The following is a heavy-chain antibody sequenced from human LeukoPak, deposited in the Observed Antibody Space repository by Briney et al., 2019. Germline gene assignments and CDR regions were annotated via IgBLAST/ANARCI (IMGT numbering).Heavy chain of an antibody. CDR3: AGGMPGQYDFWSGYLGDYYGMDV. D-gene: IGHD3-3*01. Sequence: GRSLRLSCAASGFTFSSYGMHWVRQAPGKGLEWVSSVSSSSSYIYYADSVKGRFTISRDNAKNSLYLQMNSLRAEDTAVYYCAGGMPGQYDFWSGYLGDYYGMDVWGQGTTVTVSS. V-gene: IGHV3-21*01. J-gene: IGHJ6*02. CDR1: GFTFSSYG. CDR2: VSSSSSYI.